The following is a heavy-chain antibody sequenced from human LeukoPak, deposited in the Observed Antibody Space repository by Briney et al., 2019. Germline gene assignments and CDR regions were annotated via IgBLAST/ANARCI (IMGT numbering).Heavy chain of an antibody. CDR3: ARQRPVGGTRFSDY. D-gene: IGHD1-26*01. V-gene: IGHV5-51*01. CDR1: GYSFTSYW. Sequence: GESLKISCKGSGYSFTSYWIGWVRQMPGKGLEWMGIIYPGNSDTTYSPSFQGQVTISADKSISTAYLQWSSLKASDTAMYYCARQRPVGGTRFSDYWGQGTLVSVSS. CDR2: IYPGNSDT. J-gene: IGHJ4*02.